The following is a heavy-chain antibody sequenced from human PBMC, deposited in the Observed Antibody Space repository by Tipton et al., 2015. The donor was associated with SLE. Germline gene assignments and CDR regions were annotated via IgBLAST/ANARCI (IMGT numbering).Heavy chain of an antibody. Sequence: AVSGFTFSSYSMNWVRQAPGKGLEWISSISSSSYIYYADSVKGRFTISRDNAKNSLYLQMNSLRAEDTAVYYCARGSEGSSSWYGEDYWGQGTLVTVSS. V-gene: IGHV3-21*01. D-gene: IGHD6-13*01. J-gene: IGHJ4*02. CDR1: GFTFSSYS. CDR2: ISSSSYI. CDR3: ARGSEGSSSWYGEDY.